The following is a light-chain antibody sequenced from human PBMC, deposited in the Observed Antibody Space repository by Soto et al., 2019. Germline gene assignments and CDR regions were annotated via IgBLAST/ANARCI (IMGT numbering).Light chain of an antibody. CDR1: QTVTGNY. CDR2: GAS. Sequence: ENVLTQSPGTLSLSPGERATLSCRASQTVTGNYLAWYQQKPGQAPRLLVYGASSRATGIPDRFSGRGSGTDLTLIVTRLVPEDSGVYYCSQYGASRLAVSLRLPFGGGTKVEI. V-gene: IGKV3-20*01. J-gene: IGKJ4*01. CDR3: SQYGASRLAVSLRLP.